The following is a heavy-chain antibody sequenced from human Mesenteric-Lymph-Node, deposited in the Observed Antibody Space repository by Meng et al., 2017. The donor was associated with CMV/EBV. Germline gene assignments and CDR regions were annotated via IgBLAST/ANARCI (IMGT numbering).Heavy chain of an antibody. D-gene: IGHD2-8*01. J-gene: IGHJ4*02. CDR2: VYYSGST. CDR3: ARRGTNTEHLDY. Sequence: SETLSPTCTVSGASISSSLYFWGWVRQPPGKGLEWLGSVYYSGSTWHTPSLGSRLTMSVDTSKNQFSLKLRSVTAADTALYFCARRGTNTEHLDYWGQGALVTVSS. V-gene: IGHV4-39*01. CDR1: GASISSSLYF.